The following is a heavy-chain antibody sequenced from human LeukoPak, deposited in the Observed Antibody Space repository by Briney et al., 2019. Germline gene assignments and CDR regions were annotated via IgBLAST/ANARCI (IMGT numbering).Heavy chain of an antibody. CDR3: ATITMIVVVTPGVFDI. V-gene: IGHV4-39*01. J-gene: IGHJ3*02. Sequence: SETLSLTCTVSGGSISSSSYYWGWIRQPPGKGLEWIGSIYYSGSTYYNPSPKSRVTISVDTSKNQFSLKLSSVTAADTAVYYCATITMIVVVTPGVFDIWGQGTMVTVSS. CDR1: GGSISSSSYY. D-gene: IGHD3-22*01. CDR2: IYYSGST.